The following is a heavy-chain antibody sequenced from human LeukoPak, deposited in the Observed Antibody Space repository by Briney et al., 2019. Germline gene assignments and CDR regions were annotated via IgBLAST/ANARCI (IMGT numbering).Heavy chain of an antibody. Sequence: GGSLRLSCAASGFPVSSNYMSWVRQAPGKGLEWVSAIYSGGRTYYADSVKGRFTISRDNAKNSLYLQMSNLRAEDTAVYFCARGGGLDVWGQGATVTVSS. V-gene: IGHV3-53*01. CDR3: ARGGGLDV. J-gene: IGHJ6*02. D-gene: IGHD3-16*01. CDR2: IYSGGRT. CDR1: GFPVSSNY.